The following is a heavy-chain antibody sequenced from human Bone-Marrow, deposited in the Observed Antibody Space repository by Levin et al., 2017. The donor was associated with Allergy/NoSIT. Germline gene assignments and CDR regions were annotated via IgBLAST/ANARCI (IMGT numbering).Heavy chain of an antibody. CDR2: MYYNGNT. J-gene: IGHJ6*02. CDR1: GFSITSDFYY. CDR3: ARHVDGRTPYYYGVDV. V-gene: IGHV4-39*01. Sequence: SETLSLTCTVSGFSITSDFYYWGWIRQSPGKGLEWIGTMYYNGNTYYNPSLKSRVTISIDSSKNQFSLRLISLTAADTAVYYCARHVDGRTPYYYGVDVWGQGTTVTVSS. D-gene: IGHD1-14*01.